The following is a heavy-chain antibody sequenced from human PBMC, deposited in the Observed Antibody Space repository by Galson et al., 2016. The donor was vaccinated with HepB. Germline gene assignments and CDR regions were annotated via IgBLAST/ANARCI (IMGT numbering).Heavy chain of an antibody. Sequence: SLRLSCAASGFTLTNYAMGWVRQAPGKGLEWASTISGSGGNTYYADSVKGRFTTSRDNSKNTVSLQMNSLRVEDTAVYYCAKGLYCAGDCYSVSGWFDPWGQGTLVTVSS. CDR3: AKGLYCAGDCYSVSGWFDP. CDR2: ISGSGGNT. V-gene: IGHV3-23*01. J-gene: IGHJ5*02. D-gene: IGHD2-21*02. CDR1: GFTLTNYA.